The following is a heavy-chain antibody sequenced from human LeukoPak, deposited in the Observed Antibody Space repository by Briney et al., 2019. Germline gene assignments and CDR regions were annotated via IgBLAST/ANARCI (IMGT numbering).Heavy chain of an antibody. CDR2: IYHSGST. J-gene: IGHJ4*02. Sequence: SETLSLTCAVYGGSFSGYYWSWIRQPPGKGLEWIGSIYHSGSTYYNPSLKSRVTISVDTSKNQLSLKLSSVTAADTAVYYCARGPVSYGGKRDFDYWGQGTLVTASS. D-gene: IGHD4-23*01. CDR1: GGSFSGYY. V-gene: IGHV4-34*01. CDR3: ARGPVSYGGKRDFDY.